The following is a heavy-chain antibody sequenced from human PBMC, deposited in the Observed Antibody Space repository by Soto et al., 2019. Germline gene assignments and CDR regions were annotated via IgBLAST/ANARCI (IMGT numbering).Heavy chain of an antibody. CDR3: AKGGCLNINCYVGFDN. CDR2: INDSGDNT. CDR1: GFTFSSFA. D-gene: IGHD2-15*01. J-gene: IGHJ4*02. V-gene: IGHV3-23*01. Sequence: EVQLLESGGGLVQPGGSLRLSCAASGFTFSSFAMAWVRQAPGKGLEWVSGINDSGDNTYYADSVKGRFTISRDNSMNTLTLQMRSLRAEDTALYYCAKGGCLNINCYVGFDNWGQGTLVTVSS.